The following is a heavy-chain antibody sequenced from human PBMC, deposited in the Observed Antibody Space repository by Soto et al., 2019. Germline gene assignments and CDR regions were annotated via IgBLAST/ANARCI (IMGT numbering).Heavy chain of an antibody. D-gene: IGHD2-2*02. J-gene: IGHJ5*02. V-gene: IGHV5-51*01. CDR2: IYPGDSDT. CDR1: GYSFTNSW. Sequence: GESLKISCQGSGYSFTNSWIAWVRQMPGEGLEWMGIIYPGDSDTRYSPSFQGQVTISADKSIGTAYLQWSSLKASDTAMYYCARRVGYCSSTSCYTGWFDPWGQGTLVTVSS. CDR3: ARRVGYCSSTSCYTGWFDP.